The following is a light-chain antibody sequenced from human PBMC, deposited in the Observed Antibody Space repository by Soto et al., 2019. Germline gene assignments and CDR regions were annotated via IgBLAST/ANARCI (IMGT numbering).Light chain of an antibody. CDR2: AAS. Sequence: DIQMTQSPSSLSASVGDRVTITCRASQSISSYLNWYQQKPGKAPKLLIFAASSLQSGVPSRFSGSGSGTDFTLTISSLQPEDFATYFCQKSYYLFTFGPGTKVDIK. CDR3: QKSYYLFT. V-gene: IGKV1-39*01. CDR1: QSISSY. J-gene: IGKJ3*01.